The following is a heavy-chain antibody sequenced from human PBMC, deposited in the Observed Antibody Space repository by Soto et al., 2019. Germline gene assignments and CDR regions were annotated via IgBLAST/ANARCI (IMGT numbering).Heavy chain of an antibody. CDR3: ARQSTFSSGWFHPCFDD. CDR1: GYTFTNYW. V-gene: IGHV5-51*01. CDR2: ISPGDSDT. D-gene: IGHD6-13*01. J-gene: IGHJ4*01. Sequence: GESLKISCKNSGYTFTNYWIGWVRQMPGKGLERMGIISPGDSDTRYSPSFQGHVTISADKSISTAYLQWSSLKASDSAMYYCARQSTFSSGWFHPCFDDWGQGTLVTVSS.